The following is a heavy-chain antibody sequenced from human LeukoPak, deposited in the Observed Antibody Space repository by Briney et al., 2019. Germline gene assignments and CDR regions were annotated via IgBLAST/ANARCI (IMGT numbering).Heavy chain of an antibody. CDR1: GSSLSSYY. CDR3: ARDRGYSYAFDY. D-gene: IGHD5-18*01. V-gene: IGHV4-4*07. Sequence: PSETLSLTCTVSGSSLSSYYRSWIRQPAGKGLEWIGRIYTSGSTNYNPSLKSRVTMSVDTSKNPFSLKLSSVTAADTAVYYCARDRGYSYAFDYWGQGTLVTVSS. J-gene: IGHJ4*02. CDR2: IYTSGST.